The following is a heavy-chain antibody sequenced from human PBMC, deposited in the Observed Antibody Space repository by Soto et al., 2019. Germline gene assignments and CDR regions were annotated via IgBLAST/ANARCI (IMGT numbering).Heavy chain of an antibody. J-gene: IGHJ5*02. CDR3: AYNSGYDWGDSNWFDP. V-gene: IGHV4-39*01. Sequence: ASETLSLTCTVSGGSISSSSYYWGWIRQPPGKGLEWIGSIYYSGSTYYNPSLKSRVTISVDTSKNQFSLELSSVTAADTAVYYCAYNSGYDWGDSNWFDPWGQGTLVTVSS. CDR1: GGSISSSSYY. D-gene: IGHD5-12*01. CDR2: IYYSGST.